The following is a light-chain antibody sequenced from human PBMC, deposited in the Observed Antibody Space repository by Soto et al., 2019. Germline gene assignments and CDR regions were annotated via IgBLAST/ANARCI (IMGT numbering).Light chain of an antibody. CDR2: SAS. CDR3: QQSYSTLAFT. Sequence: DIQMTQSPSSLSASVGDRVTITCRASQSISRYLNWYQQKPGKAPKLLIYSASSLQSGVPSRFSGSGSGTDFTLTISSLQPEDFATYDCQQSYSTLAFTFGPGTTVDIK. CDR1: QSISRY. V-gene: IGKV1-39*01. J-gene: IGKJ3*01.